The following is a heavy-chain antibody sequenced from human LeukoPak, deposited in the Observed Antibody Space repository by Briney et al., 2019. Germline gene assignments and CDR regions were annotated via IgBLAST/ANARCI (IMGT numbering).Heavy chain of an antibody. D-gene: IGHD3-10*01. J-gene: IGHJ4*02. CDR2: IIPIFGTA. V-gene: IGHV1-69*06. Sequence: SVKVSCKASGGTFSSYAISWVRQASGQGLEWMGGIIPIFGTANYAQKFQGRVTITADKSTSTAYMELSSLRSEDTAVYYCAMAWFGELLIFVGLDYWGQGTLVTVSS. CDR3: AMAWFGELLIFVGLDY. CDR1: GGTFSSYA.